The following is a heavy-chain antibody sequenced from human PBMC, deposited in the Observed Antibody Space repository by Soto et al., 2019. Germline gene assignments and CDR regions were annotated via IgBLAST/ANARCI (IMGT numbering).Heavy chain of an antibody. CDR3: ARDRIAVAGRQEGFDP. V-gene: IGHV3-33*01. J-gene: IGHJ5*02. CDR1: GFTFSSYG. D-gene: IGHD6-19*01. CDR2: IWYDGSNK. Sequence: GGSLRVSCAAAGFTFSSYGMHWVRQAPGKGLEWVAVIWYDGSNKYYADSVKGRFTISRDNSKNTLYLQMNSLRAEDTAVYYCARDRIAVAGRQEGFDPWGQGTLVTVSS.